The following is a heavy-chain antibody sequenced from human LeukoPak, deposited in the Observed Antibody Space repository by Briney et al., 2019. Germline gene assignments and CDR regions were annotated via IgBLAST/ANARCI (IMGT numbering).Heavy chain of an antibody. J-gene: IGHJ5*02. V-gene: IGHV3-23*01. D-gene: IGHD3-10*01. Sequence: GGSLRLSCPASGFTFSSYGMSWVRQAPGKGLEWVSAISGSGGSTYYADSVKGRFTISRDNSKNTLYLQMNSLRAEDTAVYYCARGYGSGSMRFDPWGQGTLVTVSS. CDR2: ISGSGGST. CDR3: ARGYGSGSMRFDP. CDR1: GFTFSSYG.